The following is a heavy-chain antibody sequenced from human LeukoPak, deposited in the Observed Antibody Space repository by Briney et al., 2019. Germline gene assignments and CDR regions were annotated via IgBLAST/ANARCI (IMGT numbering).Heavy chain of an antibody. Sequence: SETLSLTCTVSGGSISSSSYYWGWIRQPPGKGLEWIGSIYYSGSTYYNPSLKSRVTIPVDTSKNQFSLKLSSVTAADTAVYYCARITKARYYFDYWGQGTLVTVSS. CDR3: ARITKARYYFDY. J-gene: IGHJ4*02. CDR2: IYYSGST. CDR1: GGSISSSSYY. D-gene: IGHD6-6*01. V-gene: IGHV4-39*01.